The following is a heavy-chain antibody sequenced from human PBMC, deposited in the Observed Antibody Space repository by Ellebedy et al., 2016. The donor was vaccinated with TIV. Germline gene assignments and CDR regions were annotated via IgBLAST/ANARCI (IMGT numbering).Heavy chain of an antibody. CDR3: ARVSRYLEY. V-gene: IGHV4-59*01. Sequence: MPSETLSLTCTVSGGSXRGYYFTWIXXPPGKVLAWIGYISYNGSANYNPSLKSRVTISGDTSKNQFSLRLSSVTAADTAVYYCARVSRYLEYWGQGILVPVSS. CDR1: GGSXRGYY. CDR2: ISYNGSA. J-gene: IGHJ4*02.